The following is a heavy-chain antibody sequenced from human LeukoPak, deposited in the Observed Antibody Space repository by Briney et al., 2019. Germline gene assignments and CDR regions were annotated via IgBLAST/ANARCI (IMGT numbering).Heavy chain of an antibody. V-gene: IGHV3-30*02. CDR3: AKDGKRITMMVVVRAGYFQH. D-gene: IGHD3-22*01. CDR1: GFTFSSYG. J-gene: IGHJ1*01. Sequence: TGGSLRLSCAASGFTFSSYGMHWVRQAPGKGLEWVAFIRYDGSYKYYAESVKGRFTISRDNSKNTLYLQMNSLRAEDTAVYYCAKDGKRITMMVVVRAGYFQHWGQGTLVTVSS. CDR2: IRYDGSYK.